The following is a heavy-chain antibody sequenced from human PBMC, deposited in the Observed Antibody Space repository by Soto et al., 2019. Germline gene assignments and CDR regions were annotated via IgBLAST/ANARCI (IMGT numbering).Heavy chain of an antibody. CDR2: IYYSGST. D-gene: IGHD3-9*01. CDR1: GGSISSYH. V-gene: IGHV4-59*08. J-gene: IGHJ4*02. CDR3: ARGRDDYDILTGTYYFDY. Sequence: SETLSLTCTVSGGSISSYHWSWIRQPPGKGLEWIGYIYYSGSTYYNPSLKSRVTISVDTSKNQFSLKLSSVTAADTAVYYCARGRDDYDILTGTYYFDYWGQGTLVTVSS.